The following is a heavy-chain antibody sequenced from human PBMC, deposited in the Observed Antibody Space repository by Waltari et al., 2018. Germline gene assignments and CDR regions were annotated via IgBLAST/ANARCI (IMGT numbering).Heavy chain of an antibody. CDR2: VSSGGNT. V-gene: IGHV4-39*01. J-gene: IGHJ5*02. CDR3: ARHRGVHTGYPGLDP. D-gene: IGHD3-10*01. CDR1: GGSISGAYY. Sequence: QLQLQESGPGLVKPPETLSLLCTVPGGSISGAYYWDWIRQSPGTGLEWIGDVSSGGNTNYNPSLKSRVTISTDTSKNQFSLRLSSVTAADTAVYYCARHRGVHTGYPGLDPWGQGTLVTVSS.